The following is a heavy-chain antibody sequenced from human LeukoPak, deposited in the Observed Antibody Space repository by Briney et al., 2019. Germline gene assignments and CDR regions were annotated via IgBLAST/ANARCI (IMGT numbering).Heavy chain of an antibody. D-gene: IGHD1-26*01. V-gene: IGHV3-30*04. Sequence: GGSLRLSCAASGFTFSSYAMHWVRQAPGKGLEWVAVISYDGSNKYYAGSVKGRFTISRDNSKNTLYLQMNSLRAEDTAVYYCASGTRKGTPSPTNFDYWGQGTLVTVSS. CDR2: ISYDGSNK. J-gene: IGHJ4*02. CDR3: ASGTRKGTPSPTNFDY. CDR1: GFTFSSYA.